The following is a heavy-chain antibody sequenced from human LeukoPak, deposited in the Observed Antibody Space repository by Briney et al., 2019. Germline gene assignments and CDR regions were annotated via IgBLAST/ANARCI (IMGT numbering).Heavy chain of an antibody. V-gene: IGHV4-31*03. CDR2: IYYSGST. D-gene: IGHD3-10*01. Sequence: PSETLSLTCTVSGGSISSGGYYWSWLRQHPGKGLEWIGYIYYSGSTYYNPSLKSRVTISVDTSKNHFSLKLSSVTAADTAVYYCAREGKVDYYGSGSYSYFDYWGQGTLVTVSS. J-gene: IGHJ4*02. CDR1: GGSISSGGYY. CDR3: AREGKVDYYGSGSYSYFDY.